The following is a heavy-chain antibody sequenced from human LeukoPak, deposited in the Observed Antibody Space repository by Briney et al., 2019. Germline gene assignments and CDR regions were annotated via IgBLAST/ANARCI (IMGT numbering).Heavy chain of an antibody. CDR2: IYYSGST. Sequence: SETLSLTCTVSGGSISSRSYYWGWIRQPPGKGLEWIGSIYYSGSTYYNPSLKSRVTISVDTSKNQFSLKLSSVTAADTAVYYCARRGGSQRIFFDYWGQGTLVTVSS. J-gene: IGHJ4*02. V-gene: IGHV4-39*01. D-gene: IGHD1-26*01. CDR3: ARRGGSQRIFFDY. CDR1: GGSISSRSYY.